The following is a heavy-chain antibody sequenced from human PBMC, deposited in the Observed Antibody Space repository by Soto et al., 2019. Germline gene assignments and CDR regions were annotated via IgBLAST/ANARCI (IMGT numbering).Heavy chain of an antibody. CDR3: ARGVRGVIAPYGMDV. CDR1: GGSISSGGYY. J-gene: IGHJ6*02. D-gene: IGHD3-10*01. CDR2: IYYSGST. Sequence: QVQLQESGPGLVKPSQTLSLTCTVSGGSISSGGYYWSWIRQHPGKGLERIGYIYYSGSTYSNPSLKGRVTISVDTSKNQFSLKLSAVTAADTAVYYCARGVRGVIAPYGMDVWGQGTTVTVSS. V-gene: IGHV4-31*03.